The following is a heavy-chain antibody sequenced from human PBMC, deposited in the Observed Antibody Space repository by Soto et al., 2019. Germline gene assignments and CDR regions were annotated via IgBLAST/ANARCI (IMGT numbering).Heavy chain of an antibody. J-gene: IGHJ6*02. CDR1: GYTFTSYT. V-gene: IGHV1-18*01. Sequence: QVQLVQSGAEVKKPGASVKVSCKASGYTFTSYTITWVRQAPGQGLEWLGWVSPYNDNTNYAQNRRGRVTVTTDISTGTAYMELRSLRFDDTAVYYRARDRVPLHDTSYYFGMDVWGQGTTVIVSS. CDR2: VSPYNDNT. D-gene: IGHD3-22*01. CDR3: ARDRVPLHDTSYYFGMDV.